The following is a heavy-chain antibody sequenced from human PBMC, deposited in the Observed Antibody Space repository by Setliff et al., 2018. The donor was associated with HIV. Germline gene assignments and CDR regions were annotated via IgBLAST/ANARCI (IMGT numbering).Heavy chain of an antibody. V-gene: IGHV4-59*11. Sequence: SETLSLTCTVSAASIRGHYWSWIRQSPGKGLEWIGNFYYTGSTDYNPSFKSRVTISLDKSNNQISLNLSSATAADTAVYYCARHTVFVRYFDHWGQGMLVTVSS. J-gene: IGHJ4*02. D-gene: IGHD2-2*02. CDR2: FYYTGST. CDR1: AASIRGHY. CDR3: ARHTVFVRYFDH.